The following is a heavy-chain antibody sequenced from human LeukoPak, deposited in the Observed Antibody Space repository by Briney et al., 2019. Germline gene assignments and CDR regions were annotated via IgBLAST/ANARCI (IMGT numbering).Heavy chain of an antibody. CDR2: INPNSGGT. D-gene: IGHD1-26*01. CDR1: GYTFTGYY. V-gene: IGHV1-2*02. Sequence: ASVKVSCKASGYTFTGYYMHWVRQAPGQGLEWMGWINPNSGGTNYAQKFQGRVTMTRETSISTAYMELSRLRFDDTAVYYCARGRRGNSGSYGYWGQGTLVTVSS. CDR3: ARGRRGNSGSYGY. J-gene: IGHJ4*02.